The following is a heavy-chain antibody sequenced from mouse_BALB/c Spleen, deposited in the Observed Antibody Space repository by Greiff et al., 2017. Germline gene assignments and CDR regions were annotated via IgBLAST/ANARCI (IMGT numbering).Heavy chain of an antibody. Sequence: EVQLVESGGGLVKPGGSLKLSCAASGFTFSDYYMYWVRQTPEKRLEWVATISDGGSYTYYPDSVKGRFTISRDNAKNNLYLQMSSLKSEDTAMYYCARVLYDGYQGDYWGQGTSVTVSS. CDR1: GFTFSDYY. J-gene: IGHJ4*01. V-gene: IGHV5-4*02. CDR2: ISDGGSYT. D-gene: IGHD2-3*01. CDR3: ARVLYDGYQGDY.